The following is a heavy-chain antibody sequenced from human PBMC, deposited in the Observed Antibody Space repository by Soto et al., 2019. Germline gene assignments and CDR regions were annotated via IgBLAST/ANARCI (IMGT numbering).Heavy chain of an antibody. D-gene: IGHD4-17*01. CDR2: IWDDGSNK. V-gene: IGHV3-33*06. CDR1: GFTFSSYG. CDR3: AKKGLGDYGPCFLDY. Sequence: GGSLRLSCAASGFTFSSYGMHWVRQAPGKGLEWVAVIWDDGSNKYYADSVKGRFTISRDNSKNTLYLQMNSLRAEDTAVYYCAKKGLGDYGPCFLDYWGQGTLVTVSS. J-gene: IGHJ4*02.